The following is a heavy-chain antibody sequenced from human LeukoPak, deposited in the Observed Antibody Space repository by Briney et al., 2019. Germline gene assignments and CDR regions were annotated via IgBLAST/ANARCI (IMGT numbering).Heavy chain of an antibody. CDR3: AKKYSTGLDP. CDR2: IRYDGNNK. D-gene: IGHD1-26*01. V-gene: IGHV3-30*02. J-gene: IGHJ5*02. CDR1: GFTFSSYG. Sequence: GSLRLSCAASGFTFSSYGMHWVRQAPGKGLEWVAFIRYDGNNKYYADSVKGRFTISRDNSKNTLYLQMNSLRAEDTAVYYCAKKYSTGLDPWGQGTLVTVSS.